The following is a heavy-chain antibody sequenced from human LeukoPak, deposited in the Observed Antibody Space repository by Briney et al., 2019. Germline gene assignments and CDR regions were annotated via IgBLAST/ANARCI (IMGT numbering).Heavy chain of an antibody. CDR2: IYYSGST. J-gene: IGHJ5*02. V-gene: IGHV4-59*08. CDR1: GGSISSYY. CDR3: ARGSLRARDP. Sequence: PSETLSLTCTVTGGSISSYYWSWIRQPPGKGLEWIGYIYYSGSTNYNPSLKSRVTISVDTSKNQFSLKLSSVTAADTAVYYCARGSLRARDPWGQGTLVTVSS. D-gene: IGHD3-16*01.